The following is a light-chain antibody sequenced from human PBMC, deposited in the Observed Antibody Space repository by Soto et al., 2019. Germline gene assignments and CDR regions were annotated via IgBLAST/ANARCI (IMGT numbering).Light chain of an antibody. CDR3: QEYNNYWT. Sequence: VLAKSPAAVSVAGEEGATLCFRASQNVATNLAWYQQRPGEAPRLLIYGASKRAIGLPARFSGSGSGTEFTLTITSLHPDDFATYYCQEYNNYWTFGQGTKVGI. J-gene: IGKJ1*01. CDR2: GAS. V-gene: IGKV3-15*01. CDR1: QNVATN.